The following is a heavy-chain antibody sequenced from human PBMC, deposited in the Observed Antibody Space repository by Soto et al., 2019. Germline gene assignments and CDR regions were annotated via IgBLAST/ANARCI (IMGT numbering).Heavy chain of an antibody. CDR1: GGTFSSYA. J-gene: IGHJ4*02. CDR2: IIPIVGTA. D-gene: IGHD3-10*01. V-gene: IGHV1-69*01. CDR3: ASSFRGVISFLGD. Sequence: QVQLVQSGAEVKKPGSSVKVSCKASGGTFSSYAISWVRQAPGQGLEWRGGIIPIVGTANYAQKFQGRVTITADDSTSTAHIELSSLRSEDTAVDYCASSFRGVISFLGDWGQGTLGTVSS.